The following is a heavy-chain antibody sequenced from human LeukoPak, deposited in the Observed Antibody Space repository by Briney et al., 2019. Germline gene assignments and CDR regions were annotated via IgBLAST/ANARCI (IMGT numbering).Heavy chain of an antibody. Sequence: PGGSLRLSCAASGFTFTSYAMNWVRQAPGKGLEWVSFISASGSSTHYADSVKGRFTISRDNSNNTLYLQINSLRAEDTAAYYCAKGAQYDFCTGYTLEYFDVWGKGTLVTVSS. CDR3: AKGAQYDFCTGYTLEYFDV. CDR1: GFTFTSYA. D-gene: IGHD3-3*01. V-gene: IGHV3-23*01. J-gene: IGHJ4*02. CDR2: ISASGSST.